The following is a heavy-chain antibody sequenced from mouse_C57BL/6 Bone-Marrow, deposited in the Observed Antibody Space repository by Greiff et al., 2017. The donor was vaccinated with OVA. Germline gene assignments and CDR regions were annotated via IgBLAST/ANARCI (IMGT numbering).Heavy chain of an antibody. J-gene: IGHJ3*01. CDR2: ISSGSSTI. D-gene: IGHD2-4*01. V-gene: IGHV5-17*01. CDR1: GFTFSDYG. CDR3: APIYYDYDVTY. Sequence: EVKLVESGGGLVKPGGSLKLSCAASGFTFSDYGMHWVRQAPEKGLEWVAYISSGSSTIYYADTVKGRFTISRDNAKHTLFLQMTSLRSEDTAMYYCAPIYYDYDVTYWGQGTLVTVSA.